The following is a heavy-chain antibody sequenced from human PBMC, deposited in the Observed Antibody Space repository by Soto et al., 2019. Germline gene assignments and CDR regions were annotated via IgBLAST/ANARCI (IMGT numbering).Heavy chain of an antibody. CDR3: TTSSGYLNYFDY. V-gene: IGHV3-30*01. J-gene: IGHJ4*02. Sequence: GGSLRLSXXDSGFSFRTYPMHWVRQAPGKGLEWVALISYDGSGTSYADSVKGRFTISRDNSKSTLYLQLDSLRPEDTAMYYCTTSSGYLNYFDYWGQGTLVTVSS. CDR1: GFSFRTYP. D-gene: IGHD3-22*01. CDR2: ISYDGSGT.